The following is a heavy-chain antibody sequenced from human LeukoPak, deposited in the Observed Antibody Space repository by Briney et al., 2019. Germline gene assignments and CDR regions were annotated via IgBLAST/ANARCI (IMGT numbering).Heavy chain of an antibody. J-gene: IGHJ4*02. CDR2: INPNSGGT. V-gene: IGHV1-2*06. CDR3: ASGSFEVVTAMSYLDY. D-gene: IGHD2-21*02. Sequence: ASVKVSCKASGYTFTGYYMHWVRQAPGQGLEWMGRINPNSGGTNYAQKFQGRVTMTRNTSISTAYMELSSLRSEDTAVYYCASGSFEVVTAMSYLDYWGQGTLVTVSS. CDR1: GYTFTGYY.